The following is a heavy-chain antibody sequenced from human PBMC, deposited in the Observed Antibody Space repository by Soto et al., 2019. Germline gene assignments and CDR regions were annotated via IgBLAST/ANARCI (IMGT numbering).Heavy chain of an antibody. V-gene: IGHV4-39*01. CDR2: FHYSGSN. CDR1: GGSLRSSSYY. CDR3: ARHSNGYSSGWDS. D-gene: IGHD6-25*01. Sequence: PSETLSLTCTVSGGSLRSSSYYWGWLSQPPGRNLEWIGSFHYSGSNDYNPSLKSRVTISVDTSKNQFSLKLTLKLSSVTAADTAVYYCARHSNGYSSGWDSWGQGTLVTVSS. J-gene: IGHJ5*01.